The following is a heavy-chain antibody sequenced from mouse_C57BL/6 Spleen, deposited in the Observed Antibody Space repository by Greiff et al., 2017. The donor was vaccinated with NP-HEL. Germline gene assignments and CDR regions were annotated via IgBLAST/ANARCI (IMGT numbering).Heavy chain of an antibody. J-gene: IGHJ4*01. Sequence: EVKLMESGAELVRPGASVKLSCTASGFNIKDYYMHWVKQRPEQGLEWIGRIDPEDGDTEYAPKFQGKATMTADTSSNTAYLQLSSLTSEDTAVYYCTTLGIITTKVYYAMDYWGQGTSVTVSS. CDR3: TTLGIITTKVYYAMDY. CDR2: IDPEDGDT. CDR1: GFNIKDYY. V-gene: IGHV14-1*01. D-gene: IGHD1-1*01.